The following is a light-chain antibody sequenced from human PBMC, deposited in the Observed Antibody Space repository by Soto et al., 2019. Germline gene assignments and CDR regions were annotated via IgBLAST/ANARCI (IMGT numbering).Light chain of an antibody. CDR3: QQYNNWPPWT. CDR2: GAS. Sequence: EIVMTQSPATLSVSPGERATLSCRASQSVSSNLAWYQQKPGQAPRLLIYGASTRATGIPARFSGSGSGTEFTLTISSLRSEDLEVYYCQQYNNWPPWTFGQGTKVEIK. CDR1: QSVSSN. V-gene: IGKV3-15*01. J-gene: IGKJ1*01.